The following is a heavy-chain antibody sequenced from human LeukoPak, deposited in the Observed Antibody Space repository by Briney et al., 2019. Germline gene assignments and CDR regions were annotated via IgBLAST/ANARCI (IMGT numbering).Heavy chain of an antibody. J-gene: IGHJ4*02. D-gene: IGHD3-10*01. CDR1: GFTFSSYS. V-gene: IGHV3-21*01. CDR3: ARADYYGSGSYAPFDY. CDR2: ISSSSSYI. Sequence: GGSLRLSCAASGFTFSSYSMKWVRQAAGKGLEWVSSISSSSSYIYYADSVKGRFTISRDNAKNSLYLQMNSLRAEDTAVYYCARADYYGSGSYAPFDYWGQGTLVTVSS.